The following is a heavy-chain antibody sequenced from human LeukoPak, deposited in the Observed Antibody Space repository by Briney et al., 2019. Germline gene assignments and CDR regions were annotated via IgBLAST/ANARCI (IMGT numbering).Heavy chain of an antibody. Sequence: GASVKVSCKASGYTFTSYSMLWVRHAPGQWLEWMGIINPSGNSTNYAQKFQGRVTMTRDKSISTAYMELYSLRSDDTAVYYCARDPPGVRYGRPIFDFWGQGTLVTVSS. CDR2: INPSGNST. CDR1: GYTFTSYS. J-gene: IGHJ4*02. D-gene: IGHD2-8*01. CDR3: ARDPPGVRYGRPIFDF. V-gene: IGHV1-46*01.